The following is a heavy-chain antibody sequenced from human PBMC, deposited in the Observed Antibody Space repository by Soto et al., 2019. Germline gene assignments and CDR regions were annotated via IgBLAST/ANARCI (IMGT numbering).Heavy chain of an antibody. V-gene: IGHV3-30*18. CDR2: ISYDETNE. Sequence: PGGSLRLSCVASGFTFGSHGMHWVRQAPGKGLEWVAVISYDETNEYYVDSVKGRFTISRDNSKSTLYLQMNRLRPEDTAVYKCAKNLRIIISDYGMDDWGQGTTVTVSS. CDR1: GFTFGSHG. D-gene: IGHD3-10*01. CDR3: AKNLRIIISDYGMDD. J-gene: IGHJ6*02.